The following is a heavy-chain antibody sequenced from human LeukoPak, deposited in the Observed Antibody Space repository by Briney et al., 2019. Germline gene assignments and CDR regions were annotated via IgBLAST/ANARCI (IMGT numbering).Heavy chain of an antibody. D-gene: IGHD3-22*01. Sequence: GGSLRLSCAASGFTFSSNYMTWVRQAPGKGLEWVSSINSSSSYIYYADSVKGRFTISRDNAKNSLYLQMNSLRAEDTAVYYCARAGYYDSSGYYGMDVWGQGTTVTVSS. V-gene: IGHV3-21*01. CDR1: GFTFSSNY. J-gene: IGHJ6*02. CDR2: INSSSSYI. CDR3: ARAGYYDSSGYYGMDV.